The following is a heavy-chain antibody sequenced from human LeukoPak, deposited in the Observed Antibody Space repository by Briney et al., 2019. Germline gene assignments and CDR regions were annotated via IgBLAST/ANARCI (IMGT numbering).Heavy chain of an antibody. V-gene: IGHV3-30*03. CDR3: ARDYYDSSGYYFLDY. Sequence: PGGSLRLSCAASGFTFSNYGMHWVRQAPGKGLEWVAVISYEGSDKYYADSVKGRFTISRDNSKNTLYLQMNSLRADDTAVYYCARDYYDSSGYYFLDYWGQGTLVTVSS. J-gene: IGHJ4*02. D-gene: IGHD3-22*01. CDR1: GFTFSNYG. CDR2: ISYEGSDK.